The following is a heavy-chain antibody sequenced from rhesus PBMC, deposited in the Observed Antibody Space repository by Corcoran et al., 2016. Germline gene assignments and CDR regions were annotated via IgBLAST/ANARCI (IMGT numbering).Heavy chain of an antibody. D-gene: IGHD2-8*01. CDR1: GFSLSTSGMG. J-gene: IGHJ4*01. CDR2: IYWDDDK. V-gene: IGHV2-1*01. Sequence: KESGPALVKPTQTLTLTCTFSGFSLSTSGMGVGWIRQPPGKTMKWLAHIYWDDDKRYSTSLKSRLTIYKDTSKNQVVLTMTNMDPVDTATYYCARRLGYCSGGVCSTTLDSWGQGVLVTVSS. CDR3: ARRLGYCSGGVCSTTLDS.